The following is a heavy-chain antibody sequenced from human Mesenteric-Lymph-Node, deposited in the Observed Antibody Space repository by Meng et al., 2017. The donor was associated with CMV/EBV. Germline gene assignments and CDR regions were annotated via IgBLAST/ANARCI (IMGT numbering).Heavy chain of an antibody. V-gene: IGHV3-48*03. CDR2: ISSSGRTI. CDR1: RFTFSNYE. Sequence: GESLKISCAASRFTFSNYEMNWVRQAPGKGLEWVSYISSSGRTIFYADSVKGRFTISRDNAKNSLYLQMNSLRAEDTAVYYCARVIRGYSGYYNIDYWGQGTLVTVSS. D-gene: IGHD5-12*01. J-gene: IGHJ4*02. CDR3: ARVIRGYSGYYNIDY.